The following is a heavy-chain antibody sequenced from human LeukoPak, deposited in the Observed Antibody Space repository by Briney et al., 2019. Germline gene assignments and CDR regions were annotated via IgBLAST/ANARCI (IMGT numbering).Heavy chain of an antibody. CDR2: IKSKTDGGTT. CDR1: GFIFSNAW. V-gene: IGHV3-15*01. J-gene: IGHJ3*02. D-gene: IGHD3-3*01. CDR3: TTAAMEYYDFWSGYQRGAFDI. Sequence: SPGGSLRLSCAASGFIFSNAWMSWVRQAPGKGLEWVGRIKSKTDGGTTDYAAPVKGRFTISRDDSKNTLYLQMNSLKTEDTAVYYCTTAAMEYYDFWSGYQRGAFDIWGQGTMVTVSS.